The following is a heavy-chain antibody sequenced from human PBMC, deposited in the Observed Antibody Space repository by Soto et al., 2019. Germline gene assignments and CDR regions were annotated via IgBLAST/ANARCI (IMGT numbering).Heavy chain of an antibody. J-gene: IGHJ6*02. CDR2: IYYSGST. Sequence: SETLSLTCTVSGGSISSGGYYWSWIRQHPGKGLEWIGYIYYSGSTYYNPSLKSRVTISVDTSKNQFSLKLSSVTAADTAVYYCARDGDYYDSSGYYYYCGMDVWGQGTTVTVSS. CDR3: ARDGDYYDSSGYYYYCGMDV. CDR1: GGSISSGGYY. V-gene: IGHV4-31*03. D-gene: IGHD3-22*01.